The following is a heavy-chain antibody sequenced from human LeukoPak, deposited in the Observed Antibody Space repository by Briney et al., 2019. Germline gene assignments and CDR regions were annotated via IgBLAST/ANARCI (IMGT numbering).Heavy chain of an antibody. CDR2: IYMSGST. Sequence: SETLSLTCTVSGGSISSYYCSWIRQPAGKGLEWIGRIYMSGSTNYNPSLKSRVTISVDKSKNQFSLKLSSVTAADTAVYYCASAHYGDYVSDYWGQGTLVTVPS. D-gene: IGHD4-17*01. V-gene: IGHV4-4*07. CDR1: GGSISSYY. J-gene: IGHJ4*02. CDR3: ASAHYGDYVSDY.